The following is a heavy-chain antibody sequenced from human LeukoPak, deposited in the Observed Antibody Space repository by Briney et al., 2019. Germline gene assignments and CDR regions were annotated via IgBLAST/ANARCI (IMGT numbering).Heavy chain of an antibody. J-gene: IGHJ4*02. V-gene: IGHV4-34*01. CDR1: GGSFSGYY. Sequence: SETLSLTCAVYGGSFSGYYWSWIRQPPGKGLEWIGEINHSGSTNYNPSLKSRVTISVDTSKNQLSLKLSSVTAADTAVYYCASRTGTFDYWGQGTLVTVSS. CDR3: ASRTGTFDY. CDR2: INHSGST. D-gene: IGHD1-1*01.